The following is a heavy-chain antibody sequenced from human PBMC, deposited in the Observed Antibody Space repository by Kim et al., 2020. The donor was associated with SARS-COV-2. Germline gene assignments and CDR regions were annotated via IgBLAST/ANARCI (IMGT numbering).Heavy chain of an antibody. CDR1: GYTFANYY. J-gene: IGHJ6*02. CDR2: INPSDGTT. Sequence: ASVKVSCKASGYTFANYYMNWVRQAPGHGLEWVGIINPSDGTTSYAPKLQGRVTVTRDMSTSILYMDLSSLRSEDTAVYYCERKRGLDGLDVWGQGTLVTVSS. V-gene: IGHV1-46*04. CDR3: ERKRGLDGLDV. D-gene: IGHD3-9*01.